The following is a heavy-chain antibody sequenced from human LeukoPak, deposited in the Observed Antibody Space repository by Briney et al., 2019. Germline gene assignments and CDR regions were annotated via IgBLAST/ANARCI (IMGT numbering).Heavy chain of an antibody. CDR2: ISWNSGSI. J-gene: IGHJ2*01. V-gene: IGHV3-9*01. CDR3: ARIPVSQGYFDL. D-gene: IGHD2/OR15-2a*01. Sequence: PGGSLRLSCAASGFTFDDYAMHWVRQAPGKGLEWVSGISWNSGSIGYADSVKGRFTISRDNAKNSLYLQMNSLRAEDTAVYYCARIPVSQGYFDLWGRGTLVTVSS. CDR1: GFTFDDYA.